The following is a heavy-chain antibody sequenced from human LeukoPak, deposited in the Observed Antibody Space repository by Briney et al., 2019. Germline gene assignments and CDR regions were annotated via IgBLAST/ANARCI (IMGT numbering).Heavy chain of an antibody. CDR1: GGSISSYY. CDR2: IYYSGST. Sequence: SETLSLTCTVSGGSISSYYWSWIRQPPGKGLEWIGYIYYSGSTNYNPSLKSRVTISVDTSKNQFSLKLSSVTAADTAVYYCARQAMTDAFDIWGRGTMVTVSS. J-gene: IGHJ3*02. V-gene: IGHV4-59*01. D-gene: IGHD2-2*01. CDR3: ARQAMTDAFDI.